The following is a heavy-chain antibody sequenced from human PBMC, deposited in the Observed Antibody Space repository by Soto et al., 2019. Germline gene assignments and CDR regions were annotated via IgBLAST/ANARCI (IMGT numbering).Heavy chain of an antibody. CDR1: GGSISTNNW. V-gene: IGHV4-4*02. Sequence: QVHLQESGPGLVNASGTLSLTCGVSGGSISTNNWWSWVRQTPGQGREWIAEVYHSGSTNYNPSLKSRLTLSGDQSKNQFSLRLTSVPAADSAVDYCARAKLCNSLSCPHSFDTWGQGTLGSVSS. CDR3: ARAKLCNSLSCPHSFDT. CDR2: VYHSGST. D-gene: IGHD2-2*01. J-gene: IGHJ4*02.